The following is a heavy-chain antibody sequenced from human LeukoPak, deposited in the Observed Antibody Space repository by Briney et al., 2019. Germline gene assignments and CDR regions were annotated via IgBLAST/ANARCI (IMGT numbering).Heavy chain of an antibody. CDR2: IYYSGST. CDR1: GGSISSSSYY. Sequence: SETLSLTCTVSGGSISSSSYYWGWIRQPPGKGLEWIGSIYYSGSTYYNPSLKSRVTISVDTSKNQFSLKLSSVTAADTAVYYCARGRGIAERRGWFDPWGQGTLVTVSS. CDR3: ARGRGIAERRGWFDP. V-gene: IGHV4-39*07. J-gene: IGHJ5*02. D-gene: IGHD6-13*01.